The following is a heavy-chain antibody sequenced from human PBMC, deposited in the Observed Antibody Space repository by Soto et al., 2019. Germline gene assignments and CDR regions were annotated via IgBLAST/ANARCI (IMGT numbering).Heavy chain of an antibody. Sequence: QVQLVQSGTEVKRPGDSVKVSCKASGYTFTGYYVQWVRQAPGQGLEWMGWINPNSGDTYLAQRFQGRVTMTRDTAIGTTYIELRGLTSDDTAEYYCAKGGAIVAAGTRVYLYNAMDVWGQGTTVTVSS. D-gene: IGHD1-26*01. CDR3: AKGGAIVAAGTRVYLYNAMDV. CDR1: GYTFTGYY. CDR2: INPNSGDT. V-gene: IGHV1-2*02. J-gene: IGHJ6*02.